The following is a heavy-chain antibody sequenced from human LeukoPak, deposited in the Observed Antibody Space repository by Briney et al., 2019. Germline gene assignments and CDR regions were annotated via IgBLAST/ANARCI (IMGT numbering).Heavy chain of an antibody. CDR2: IRYDGSNK. Sequence: PGGSLRLSCAASGFTFSSYGMHWVRQAPGKGLEWVAFIRYDGSNKYYADSVKGRFTISRDNSKNTLYLQMNSLRAEDTAVYYCAKDENSSGWFSNFDYWGQGTLVTVSS. J-gene: IGHJ4*02. CDR3: AKDENSSGWFSNFDY. V-gene: IGHV3-30*02. D-gene: IGHD6-19*01. CDR1: GFTFSSYG.